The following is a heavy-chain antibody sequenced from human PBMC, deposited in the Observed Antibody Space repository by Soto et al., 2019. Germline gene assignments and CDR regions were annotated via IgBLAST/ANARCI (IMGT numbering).Heavy chain of an antibody. J-gene: IGHJ6*02. CDR1: GYTLTELS. CDR3: ATATGIAAAGAPEKGFYYYYYGMDV. D-gene: IGHD6-13*01. Sequence: ASVKVSCKVSGYTLTELSMHWVRQAPGKGLEWMGGFDPEDGETIYAQKFQGRVTMTEDTSTDTAYMELSSLRSEDTAVYYCATATGIAAAGAPEKGFYYYYYGMDVWG. V-gene: IGHV1-24*01. CDR2: FDPEDGET.